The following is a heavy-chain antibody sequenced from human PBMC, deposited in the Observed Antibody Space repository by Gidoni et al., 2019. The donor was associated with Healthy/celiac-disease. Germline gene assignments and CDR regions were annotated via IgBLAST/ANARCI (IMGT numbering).Heavy chain of an antibody. V-gene: IGHV1-69*01. J-gene: IGHJ4*02. CDR3: AIQKMYGSGSSLDY. Sequence: QVQLVQSGAEVKKPGSSVKVSCKASGGTFSSYAIRWVRQAPGQGLEWRGGIIPIFGTANYAQKFQGRVTITADESTSTAYMELSSLRSEDTAVYYCAIQKMYGSGSSLDYWGQGTLVTVSS. CDR2: IIPIFGTA. CDR1: GGTFSSYA. D-gene: IGHD3-10*01.